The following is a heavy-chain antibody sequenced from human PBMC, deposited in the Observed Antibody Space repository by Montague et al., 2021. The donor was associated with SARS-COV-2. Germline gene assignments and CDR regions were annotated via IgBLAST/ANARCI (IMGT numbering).Heavy chain of an antibody. Sequence: SETLSLTCTVSGGSISRSTSSWAWIRQPPGKGLEWIGSISYTGSTYYNPSLKSRVTISVDTSRNQFSLKLSSVTAADTAVYYCARHARGEGYTSWFDSWGQGTLVTVSS. CDR2: ISYTGST. J-gene: IGHJ5*01. CDR3: ARHARGEGYTSWFDS. D-gene: IGHD5-24*01. V-gene: IGHV4-39*01. CDR1: GGSISRSTSS.